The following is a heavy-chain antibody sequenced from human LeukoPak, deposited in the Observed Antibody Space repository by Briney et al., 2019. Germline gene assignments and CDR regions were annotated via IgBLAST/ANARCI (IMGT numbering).Heavy chain of an antibody. Sequence: GTSLRLSCAASGFTFSGHGLHWVRQAPGKGLEWVAVVWYDGNEKYYGDSVKGRFTISRDTSKNTLYLVMNSLRADDTAVYYCAREYDWLIRDWGQGTLVAVAS. CDR1: GFTFSGHG. J-gene: IGHJ4*02. CDR3: AREYDWLIRD. D-gene: IGHD3-3*01. V-gene: IGHV3-33*01. CDR2: VWYDGNEK.